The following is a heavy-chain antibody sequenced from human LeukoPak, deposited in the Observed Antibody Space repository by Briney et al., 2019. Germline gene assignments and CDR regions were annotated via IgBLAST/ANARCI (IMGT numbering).Heavy chain of an antibody. CDR1: GYTFTSYY. CDR2: INPSGCST. D-gene: IGHD3-3*01. CDR3: AREHYDFWSGSQRRGYFDY. Sequence: ASVKVSCKASGYTFTSYYMHWVRQAPGQGLEWMGIINPSGCSTSYAQKFQGRVTMTRDMSTSTVYMELSSLRSEDTAVYYCAREHYDFWSGSQRRGYFDYWGQGTLVTVSS. J-gene: IGHJ4*02. V-gene: IGHV1-46*01.